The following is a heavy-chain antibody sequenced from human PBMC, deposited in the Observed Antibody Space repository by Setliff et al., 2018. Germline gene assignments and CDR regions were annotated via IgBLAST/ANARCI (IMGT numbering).Heavy chain of an antibody. V-gene: IGHV4-59*11. D-gene: IGHD3-16*01. CDR1: GDYISSQY. CDR3: ARLRGAFDY. Sequence: PSETLSLTCTVSGDYISSQYWSWIRQPPGKGLEWIGYISNRGSTDYNPSLKSRVTISEDTSRSQFSLKLTSVTTADTAVYYCARLRGAFDYWGQGTLVTVSS. J-gene: IGHJ4*02. CDR2: ISNRGST.